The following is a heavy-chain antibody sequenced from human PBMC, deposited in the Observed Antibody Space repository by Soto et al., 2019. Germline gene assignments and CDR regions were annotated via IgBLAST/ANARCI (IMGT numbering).Heavy chain of an antibody. CDR1: GGIFSTYA. J-gene: IGHJ4*02. V-gene: IGHV1-69*01. CDR3: ARDRDDYGSGNYYNHIDF. Sequence: QVQLVQSGAEVKKPGSSVKVSCKASGGIFSTYAISWLRQAPGQGLEWMGGIIPIFGTPNYAQRFQGRVTITADESTSTAYTELSRLRSEDTAVYYCARDRDDYGSGNYYNHIDFWGQGTLVTVSS. CDR2: IIPIFGTP. D-gene: IGHD3-10*01.